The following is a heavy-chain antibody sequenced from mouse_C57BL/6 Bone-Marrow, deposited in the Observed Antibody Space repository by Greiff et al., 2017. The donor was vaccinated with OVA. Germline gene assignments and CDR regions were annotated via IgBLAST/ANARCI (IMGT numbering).Heavy chain of an antibody. Sequence: EVKLQESGPGLVKPSQSLSLTCSVTGYSITSGYYWNWIRQFPGNKLEWMGYISYDGSNNYNPSLKNRISITRDTSKNQFFLKLNSVTTEDTATYYCARDRNYGSSYDWYFDVWGTGTTVTVSS. CDR1: GYSITSGYY. CDR3: ARDRNYGSSYDWYFDV. CDR2: ISYDGSN. D-gene: IGHD1-1*01. J-gene: IGHJ1*03. V-gene: IGHV3-6*01.